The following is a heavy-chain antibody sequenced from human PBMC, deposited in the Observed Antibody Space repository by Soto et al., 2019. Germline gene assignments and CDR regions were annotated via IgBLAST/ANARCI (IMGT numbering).Heavy chain of an antibody. V-gene: IGHV1-18*01. J-gene: IGHJ4*02. D-gene: IGHD6-13*01. CDR2: ISAYNGNT. CDR1: GYTFTSYG. Sequence: QVQLVQSGAEVKKPGASVKVSCKASGYTFTSYGISWVRQAPGQGLEWMGWISAYNGNTNYAQKLQGRVTMTTDTXXRTAYMELRSLSSDDTAVYYCLRSSSSWYGRYFDYWGQGPLVTVSS. CDR3: LRSSSSWYGRYFDY.